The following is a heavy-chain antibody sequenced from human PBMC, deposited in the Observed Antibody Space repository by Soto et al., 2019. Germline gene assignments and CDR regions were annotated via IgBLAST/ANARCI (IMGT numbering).Heavy chain of an antibody. CDR1: GYTFTSYY. D-gene: IGHD2-15*01. V-gene: IGHV1-46*01. CDR2: INPSGGST. J-gene: IGHJ4*02. CDR3: ARDLGYCSGGSCSTPGDY. Sequence: ASVKVSCKASGYTFTSYYMHWVRQAPGQGLEWMGIINPSGGSTSYAQKFQGRVTMTTDTSTSTAYMELRSLRSDDTAVYYCARDLGYCSGGSCSTPGDYWGQGTLVTVSS.